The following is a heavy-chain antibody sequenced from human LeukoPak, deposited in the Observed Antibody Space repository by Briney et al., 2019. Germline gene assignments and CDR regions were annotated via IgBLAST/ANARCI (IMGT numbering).Heavy chain of an antibody. CDR2: ISAYNGNT. CDR3: ARDATVTDVDY. Sequence: ASVKVSCKASGCTFTNYGITWVRQAPGQGLEWMGWISAYNGNTNYAQKLQGRVTMTTDTSTSTAYMELRSLRSDDTAVYYCARDATVTDVDYWGQGTLVTVSS. J-gene: IGHJ4*02. CDR1: GCTFTNYG. D-gene: IGHD4-17*01. V-gene: IGHV1-18*01.